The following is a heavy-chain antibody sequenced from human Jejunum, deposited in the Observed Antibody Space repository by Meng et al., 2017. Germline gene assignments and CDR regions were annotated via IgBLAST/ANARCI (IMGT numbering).Heavy chain of an antibody. CDR3: ARDERGTAFDP. CDR1: GYIFTGYF. J-gene: IGHJ5*02. CDR2: INPTNGGT. D-gene: IGHD1-1*01. Sequence: ASVKVSCKASGYIFTGYFMHWVRQAPGQGLEWVGRINPTNGGTNYAQKFQGRVTMTRDTSINTAYMELSSLRSDDTAVYYCARDERGTAFDPWGQGTLVTVSS. V-gene: IGHV1-2*06.